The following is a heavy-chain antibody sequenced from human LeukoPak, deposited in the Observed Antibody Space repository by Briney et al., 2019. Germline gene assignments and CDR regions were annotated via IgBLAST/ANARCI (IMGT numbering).Heavy chain of an antibody. V-gene: IGHV3-23*01. CDR2: ISGSGGTT. CDR3: AKGDLGFGRFYFDY. CDR1: GFTFTSYA. D-gene: IGHD3-16*01. Sequence: GGSLRLSCAASGFTFTSYAMNWVRQAPGKGLEWVSSISGSGGTTYNADSVKGRFTISRDNSKNTLYLRMNNLRAEDTAVYYCAKGDLGFGRFYFDYWGHGNLVTVSP. J-gene: IGHJ4*01.